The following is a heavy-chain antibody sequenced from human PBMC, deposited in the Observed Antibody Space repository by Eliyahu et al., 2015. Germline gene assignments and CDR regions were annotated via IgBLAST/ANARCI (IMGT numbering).Heavy chain of an antibody. CDR1: GGSFSGYY. CDR3: ARGGWIRWFDP. CDR2: INHSGRT. J-gene: IGHJ5*02. Sequence: QVQLQQWGAGLLKPSXTLSLTCAXXGGSFSGYYWSWIRQPPGKGLEWIGEINHSGRTNYNPSLKSRVTISVDTSKNQFSLKLSSVTAADTAVYYCARGGWIRWFDPWGQGTLVTVSS. V-gene: IGHV4-34*01. D-gene: IGHD5-18*01.